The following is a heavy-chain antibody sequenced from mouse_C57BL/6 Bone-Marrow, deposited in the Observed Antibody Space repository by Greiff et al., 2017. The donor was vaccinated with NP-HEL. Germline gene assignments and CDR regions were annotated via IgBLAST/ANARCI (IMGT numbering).Heavy chain of an antibody. D-gene: IGHD1-1*01. CDR2: INPNTGGT. CDR1: GYTFTDYN. CDR3: ARLGYYGSEAMDY. V-gene: IGHV1-18*01. J-gene: IGHJ4*01. Sequence: EVQLHQSGPELVKPGASVKIPCKASGYTFTDYNMDWVKQSHGKSLEWIGDINPNTGGTIYNQKFKGKATLTVDKSSSTAYMELRSLTSEDTAVYYCARLGYYGSEAMDYWGQGTSVTVSS.